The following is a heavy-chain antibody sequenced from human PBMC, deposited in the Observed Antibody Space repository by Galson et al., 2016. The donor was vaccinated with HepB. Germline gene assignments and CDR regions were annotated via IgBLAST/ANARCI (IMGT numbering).Heavy chain of an antibody. D-gene: IGHD5/OR15-5a*01. J-gene: IGHJ3*02. Sequence: SLRLSCAASGFPFGSCGMHWVRQAPGKGLEWVAIIWYDGSNENYADSVKGRFSISRDNSKKTLSLQMNSLRAEDTAVYYCVREMSTGEIDDGFDIWGQGTMVTVSS. CDR1: GFPFGSCG. CDR2: IWYDGSNE. CDR3: VREMSTGEIDDGFDI. V-gene: IGHV3-33*01.